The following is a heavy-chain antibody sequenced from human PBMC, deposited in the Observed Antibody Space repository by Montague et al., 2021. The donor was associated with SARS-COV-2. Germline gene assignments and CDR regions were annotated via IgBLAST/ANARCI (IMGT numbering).Heavy chain of an antibody. Sequence: SETLSLTCAVHGGSFSGYYWNWIRQRPGKGLEWIGEINHGGSTNYNPSPKNRLTISADTSKNQFSLKLTSVAATDMAVYYCARLRNGVVPSPILGAGPYYSYYYMDVWGRGTTATVSS. J-gene: IGHJ6*03. CDR1: GGSFSGYY. V-gene: IGHV4-34*01. CDR2: INHGGST. CDR3: ARLRNGVVPSPILGAGPYYSYYYMDV. D-gene: IGHD2-15*01.